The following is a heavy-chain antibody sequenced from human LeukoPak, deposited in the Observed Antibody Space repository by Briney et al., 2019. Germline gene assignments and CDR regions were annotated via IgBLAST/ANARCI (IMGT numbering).Heavy chain of an antibody. CDR3: AKVAGITIFGAYFDY. CDR1: GFTFSSYA. CDR2: ISSNGGST. V-gene: IGHV3-64*04. Sequence: PGGSLRLSCSASGFTFSSYAMHWVRQAPGKGLEYVSAISSNGGSTYYADSVKGRFTISRDNSKNTLYLQVNSLRAEDTAVYYCAKVAGITIFGAYFDYWGQGTLVTVSS. D-gene: IGHD3-3*01. J-gene: IGHJ4*02.